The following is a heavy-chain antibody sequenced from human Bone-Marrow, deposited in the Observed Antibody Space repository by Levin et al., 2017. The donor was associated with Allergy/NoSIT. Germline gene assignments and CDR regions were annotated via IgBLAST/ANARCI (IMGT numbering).Heavy chain of an antibody. CDR3: AKKLVAGETHAFDA. J-gene: IGHJ5*02. D-gene: IGHD3-16*01. CDR2: ISGDGTYT. V-gene: IGHV3-23*01. CDR1: GFTFSSYA. Sequence: QPGGSLRLSCVASGFTFSSYAMSWLRQAPDKGLEWVSAISGDGTYTLYADSVKGRFTISRDNSKNTLYLQMSSLRAEDTAVYSCAKKLVAGETHAFDAWGQGTLVTVSS.